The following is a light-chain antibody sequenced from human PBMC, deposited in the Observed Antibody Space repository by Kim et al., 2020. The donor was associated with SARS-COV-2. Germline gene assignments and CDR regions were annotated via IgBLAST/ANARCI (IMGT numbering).Light chain of an antibody. CDR3: HQTTTLPWT. CDR2: DAS. Sequence: EIVLTQSPDFQSVTPKQKVTISCRASQSIGNSLHWYQQKPGQSPTLLIKDASQSISGVPSRFSGRGSGTDFTLTIESLEAEDAATYYCHQTTTLPWTFGQGTKVDIK. V-gene: IGKV6-21*02. CDR1: QSIGNS. J-gene: IGKJ1*01.